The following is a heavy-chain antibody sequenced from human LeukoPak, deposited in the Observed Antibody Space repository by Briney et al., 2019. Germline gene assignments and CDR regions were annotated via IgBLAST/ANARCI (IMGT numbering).Heavy chain of an antibody. D-gene: IGHD3-22*01. CDR2: ISGSGGST. CDR1: GFTVSTNY. CDR3: AKTLYYYDSSGYYYFDY. Sequence: GGSLRLSCAASGFTVSTNYMSWVRQAPGKGLEWVSVISGSGGSTYYADSVKGRFTISRDNSKNTLYLQMNSLRAEDTAVYYCAKTLYYYDSSGYYYFDYWGQGTLVTVSS. J-gene: IGHJ4*02. V-gene: IGHV3-23*01.